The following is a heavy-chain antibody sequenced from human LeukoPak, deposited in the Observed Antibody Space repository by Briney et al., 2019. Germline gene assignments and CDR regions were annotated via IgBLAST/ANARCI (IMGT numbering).Heavy chain of an antibody. CDR3: ARGSTYYDSSGQVPFDY. CDR2: ISDSGDST. J-gene: IGHJ4*02. CDR1: GFTFRSFA. D-gene: IGHD3-22*01. V-gene: IGHV3-23*01. Sequence: GGSLRLSCAASGFTFRSFAMSWVRQAPGKGLEWVSSISDSGDSTYYADSVKGRFTISRDNGKNTLYLQMNSLRAEDTAVYYCARGSTYYDSSGQVPFDYWGQGTLVTVSS.